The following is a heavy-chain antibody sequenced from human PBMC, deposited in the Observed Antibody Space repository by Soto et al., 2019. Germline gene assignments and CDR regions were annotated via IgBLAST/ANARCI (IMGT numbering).Heavy chain of an antibody. V-gene: IGHV1-3*01. J-gene: IGHJ6*02. CDR1: GYTFANYA. CDR3: ARSEQYYYDSSGYYYPSGYYYYGMDV. Sequence: ASVKVSCKASGYTFANYAMHWVRQAPGQRLEWMGWINVGNGNIKYSQKFKGRVTITRDTSATTAYMELSSLRSEDTAAYYCARSEQYYYDSSGYYYPSGYYYYGMDVWGQGTTVTVSS. CDR2: INVGNGNI. D-gene: IGHD3-22*01.